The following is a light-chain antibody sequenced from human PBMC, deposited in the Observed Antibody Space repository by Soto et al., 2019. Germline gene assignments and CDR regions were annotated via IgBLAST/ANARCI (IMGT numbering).Light chain of an antibody. V-gene: IGLV2-14*01. CDR1: SSDVGDYNY. CDR2: EVT. CDR3: TSYSSGSSLVI. J-gene: IGLJ2*01. Sequence: QAVVTQPASVSGSPGQSITLSCTGTSSDVGDYNYVSWYRQHPGNAPKLIIYEVTNRPSGISNRFSGSKSGNTASLTISGLQADDESYYYCTSYSSGSSLVIFGGGTKVTVL.